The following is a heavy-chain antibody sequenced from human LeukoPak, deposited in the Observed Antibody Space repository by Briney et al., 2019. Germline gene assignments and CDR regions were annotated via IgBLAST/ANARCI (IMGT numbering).Heavy chain of an antibody. J-gene: IGHJ5*02. CDR3: ARRGYFESWSGYFQRLEGWFDP. V-gene: IGHV3-7*01. D-gene: IGHD3-3*01. Sequence: PGGSLRLSCAASGFRFSSYWMSWVRQAPGKGLEWVANIKQDGSEKSYVDSVKGRFTVSRDNAKNSLYLEMNSLRAEDTAVYYCARRGYFESWSGYFQRLEGWFDPWGQGTLVTVSS. CDR2: IKQDGSEK. CDR1: GFRFSSYW.